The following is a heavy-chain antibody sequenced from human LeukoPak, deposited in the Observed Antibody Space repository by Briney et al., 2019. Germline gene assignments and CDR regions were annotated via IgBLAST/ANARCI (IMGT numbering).Heavy chain of an antibody. CDR3: ARVLTTVVTGYYFDY. CDR1: GYTFTDCY. J-gene: IGHJ4*02. CDR2: INPNSGGT. D-gene: IGHD4-23*01. Sequence: ASVRVSCKASGYTFTDCYLNWVRQAPGQGLEWMGWINPNSGGTNYAQKFQGRVTMTRDTSISTAYMELSRLRSDDTAVYYCARVLTTVVTGYYFDYWGQGTLVTVSS. V-gene: IGHV1-2*02.